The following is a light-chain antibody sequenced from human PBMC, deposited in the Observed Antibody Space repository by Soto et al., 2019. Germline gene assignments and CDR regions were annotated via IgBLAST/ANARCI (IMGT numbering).Light chain of an antibody. CDR2: TAS. V-gene: IGKV1-5*03. J-gene: IGKJ1*01. CDR3: QQYKSYSPT. Sequence: DTQMTQSPSTLSASVGDRVTITCRASQSISNCLAWYQQRPGRAPNLLIHTASTLKSGVPSRFSGSGSGTEFTLTISSLQPDDFATYYCQQYKSYSPTFGQGTKVEIK. CDR1: QSISNC.